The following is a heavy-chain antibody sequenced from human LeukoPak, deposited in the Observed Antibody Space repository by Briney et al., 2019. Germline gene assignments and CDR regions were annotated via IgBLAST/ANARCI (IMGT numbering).Heavy chain of an antibody. J-gene: IGHJ5*02. CDR2: IYYSGST. Sequence: SETLSLTCTVSGGSISSYYCSWIRQPPGKGLEWIGYIYYSGSTNYNPSLKSRVTISVDTSKNQFPLKLSSVTAADTAVYYCARDHLADCSSTSCLTNRFVPWGQGTLVTVSS. CDR1: GGSISSYY. D-gene: IGHD2-2*01. V-gene: IGHV4-59*01. CDR3: ARDHLADCSSTSCLTNRFVP.